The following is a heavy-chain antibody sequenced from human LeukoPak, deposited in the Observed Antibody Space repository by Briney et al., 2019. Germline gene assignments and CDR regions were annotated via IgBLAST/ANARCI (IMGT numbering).Heavy chain of an antibody. V-gene: IGHV4-59*01. J-gene: IGHJ4*02. CDR1: GGSISSYY. CDR3: ARSRYSSSWYYFDY. D-gene: IGHD6-13*01. Sequence: SETLSLTCTVSGGSISSYYWSWIRQPPGKGLEWIGYIYYSGSANYNPSLKSRVTISVDTSKNQFSLKLSSVTAADTAVYYCARSRYSSSWYYFDYWGQGTLVTVSS. CDR2: IYYSGSA.